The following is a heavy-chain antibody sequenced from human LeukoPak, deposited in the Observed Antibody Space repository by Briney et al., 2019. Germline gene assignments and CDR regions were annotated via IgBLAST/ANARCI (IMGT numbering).Heavy chain of an antibody. CDR2: IKQDGSEK. CDR1: GFTFSSYW. Sequence: GGSLRLSCAASGFTFSSYWMSWVRQAPGKGLEWVANIKQDGSEKYYVDSVKGRFTISRDNAKNSLYLQMNSLRAEDTAVYYCARDTLLVSSSTFFDYWGQGTLVTVSS. V-gene: IGHV3-7*03. CDR3: ARDTLLVSSSTFFDY. J-gene: IGHJ4*02. D-gene: IGHD6-13*01.